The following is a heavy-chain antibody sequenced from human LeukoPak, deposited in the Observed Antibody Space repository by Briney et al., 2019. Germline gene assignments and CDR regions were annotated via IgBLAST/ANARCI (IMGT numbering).Heavy chain of an antibody. CDR3: AKDRPNYFGSNGHYYRRNGDS. D-gene: IGHD3-10*01. CDR1: GFTFSIYA. CDR2: ITSSGDTT. V-gene: IGHV3-23*01. Sequence: EGSLRLSCTASGFTFSIYAMSWVRQAPGRGLEWFSAITSSGDTTFYADSVRGRFTISRDNSKNTLYLQMNSLRAEDTAVFYWAKDRPNYFGSNGHYYRRNGDSWGQGTLVTVSS. J-gene: IGHJ5*01.